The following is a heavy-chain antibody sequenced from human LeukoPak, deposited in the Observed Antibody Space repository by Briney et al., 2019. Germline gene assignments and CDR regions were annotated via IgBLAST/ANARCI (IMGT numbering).Heavy chain of an antibody. CDR3: ASMRYYDFWSGQPNWFDP. Sequence: SETLSLACAVYVGSFGGYYWSWIRQPPGKGLEWIGEINHSGSTNYNSSLKSRVTISVDTSKNQFSLKLSSVTAADTAVYYCASMRYYDFWSGQPNWFDPWGQGTLVTVSS. D-gene: IGHD3-3*01. CDR1: VGSFGGYY. CDR2: INHSGST. J-gene: IGHJ5*02. V-gene: IGHV4-34*01.